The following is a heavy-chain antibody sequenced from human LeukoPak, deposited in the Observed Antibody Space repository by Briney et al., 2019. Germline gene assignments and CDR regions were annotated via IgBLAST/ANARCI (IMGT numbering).Heavy chain of an antibody. Sequence: SETLSLTCAVYGGSFSGYYWSWIRQPPGKGLEWIGEINHSGSTNYNPSLKSRVTISVDTSKNQISLKLSSVTAADTAVYYCALNNYGSGSYSDGWDYWGQGTLVTVSS. V-gene: IGHV4-34*01. CDR2: INHSGST. J-gene: IGHJ4*02. CDR3: ALNNYGSGSYSDGWDY. CDR1: GGSFSGYY. D-gene: IGHD3-10*01.